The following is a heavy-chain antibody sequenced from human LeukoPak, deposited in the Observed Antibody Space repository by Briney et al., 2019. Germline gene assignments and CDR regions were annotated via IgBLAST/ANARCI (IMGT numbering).Heavy chain of an antibody. Sequence: ASVKVSCKTSGFTFTIYDINWVGQATGQGLEWMGWMNGNSGDTGYAQKFQGRVTMTRNTSISTAYMELSNLRSEDTAVYYCVRGRFIAGAGDWGQGTPVTVPS. V-gene: IGHV1-8*01. D-gene: IGHD1-26*01. CDR1: GFTFTIYD. CDR2: MNGNSGDT. J-gene: IGHJ1*01. CDR3: VRGRFIAGAGD.